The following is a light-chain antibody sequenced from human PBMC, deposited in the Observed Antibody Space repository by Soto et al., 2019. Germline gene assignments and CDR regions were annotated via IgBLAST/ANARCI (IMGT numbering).Light chain of an antibody. J-gene: IGKJ4*01. CDR1: QRIIRW. CDR2: DVS. V-gene: IGKV1-5*01. Sequence: DIQMTQSPSTLSASVGDRVTITCRASQRIIRWLAWYQQKPGKAPKLLIYDVSSFESGVPSRFSGSGSGTEFTLTINSLQPDDFATYYCQQYNSYHSFGGGTKVEIK. CDR3: QQYNSYHS.